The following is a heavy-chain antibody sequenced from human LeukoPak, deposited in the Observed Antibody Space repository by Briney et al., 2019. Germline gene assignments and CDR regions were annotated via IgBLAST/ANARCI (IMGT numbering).Heavy chain of an antibody. CDR3: ARCTIFGVVIESHFDY. J-gene: IGHJ4*02. V-gene: IGHV4-39*01. D-gene: IGHD3-3*01. CDR2: IYYSGST. Sequence: PSETLSLTCTVSGGSISSRSYYWGWIRQPPGKGLEWIGSIYYSGSTYYNPSLKSRVTISVDTSKNQFSLKLSSVTAADTAVYYCARCTIFGVVIESHFDYWGQGTLVTVSS. CDR1: GGSISSRSYY.